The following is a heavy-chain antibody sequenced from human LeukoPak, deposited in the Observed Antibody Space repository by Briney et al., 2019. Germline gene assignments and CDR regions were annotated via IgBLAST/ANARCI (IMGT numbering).Heavy chain of an antibody. Sequence: ASVKVSCKPSGYTFTIYGISWVRQAPGQGLDWMGLISAYGNTNYAQNLQGRINMTTATSTSTAYSERRSLRSVLTGVYYWARWIIGYYFDYWGQGTRVTVSS. CDR3: ARWIIGYYFDY. J-gene: IGHJ4*02. CDR2: ISAYGNT. D-gene: IGHD2-2*03. V-gene: IGHV1-18*01. CDR1: GYTFTIYG.